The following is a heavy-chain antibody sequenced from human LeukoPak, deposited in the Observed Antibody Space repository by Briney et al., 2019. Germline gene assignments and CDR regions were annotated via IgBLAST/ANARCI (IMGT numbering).Heavy chain of an antibody. CDR2: IIPIFGTA. CDR1: GGTLSSYA. D-gene: IGHD4/OR15-4a*01. V-gene: IGHV1-69*05. J-gene: IGHJ4*02. CDR3: ARDYGDEHGNDY. Sequence: SVKVSCKASGGTLSSYAISWVRQAPGQGLEWMGGIIPIFGTANYAQKFQGRVTITTDESTSTAYMELSSLRSEDTAVYYCARDYGDEHGNDYWGQGTLVTVSS.